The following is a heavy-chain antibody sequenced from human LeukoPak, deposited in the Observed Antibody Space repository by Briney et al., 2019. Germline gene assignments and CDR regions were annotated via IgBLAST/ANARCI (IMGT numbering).Heavy chain of an antibody. V-gene: IGHV4-34*01. Sequence: PSETLSLTCTVFGGSFTDYFWTWIRHSPGKGLEWIGEINDYTGNSKYNQSLNSRVSISLEKSKNQLSLELRSVTAADTAVYYCARGRIAKIVVVHSFSYSMDVWGQGTTVIVSS. D-gene: IGHD3-22*01. J-gene: IGHJ6*02. CDR2: INDYTGNS. CDR1: GGSFTDYF. CDR3: ARGRIAKIVVVHSFSYSMDV.